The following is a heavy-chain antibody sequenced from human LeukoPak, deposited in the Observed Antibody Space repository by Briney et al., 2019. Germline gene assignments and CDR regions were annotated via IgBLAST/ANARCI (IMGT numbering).Heavy chain of an antibody. D-gene: IGHD5-12*01. Sequence: SETLSLTCTVSGGSISSYYWGWIRQPPGKGLEWIGSIYYSGSTYYNPSLKSRVTISVDTSKNQFSLKLSSVTAADTAVYYCARRTRGYSGYDHYWGQGTLVTVSS. CDR3: ARRTRGYSGYDHY. CDR2: IYYSGST. J-gene: IGHJ4*02. CDR1: GGSISSYY. V-gene: IGHV4-39*01.